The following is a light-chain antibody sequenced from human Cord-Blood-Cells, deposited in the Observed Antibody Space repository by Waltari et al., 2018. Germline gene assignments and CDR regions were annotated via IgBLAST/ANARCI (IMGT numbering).Light chain of an antibody. J-gene: IGKJ4*01. CDR1: QSVSSY. Sequence: EIVLTQSPATLSLSPGERATISCRASQSVSSYLSWYQQKPGQAPRLLIYDASNRATGIPARFSSSGSGTDFTLTISSLEPEDFAVYYCQQRSNWPLTFGGGTKVEIK. CDR2: DAS. V-gene: IGKV3-11*01. CDR3: QQRSNWPLT.